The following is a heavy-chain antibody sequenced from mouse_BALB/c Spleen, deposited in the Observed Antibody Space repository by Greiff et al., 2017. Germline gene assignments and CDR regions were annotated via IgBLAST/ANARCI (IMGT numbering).Heavy chain of an antibody. J-gene: IGHJ4*01. D-gene: IGHD2-2*01. CDR2: IDPANGNT. CDR1: GFNIKDTY. CDR3: ARPIYYGYDFYAMDY. Sequence: VQLQQSGAELVKPGASVKLSCTASGFNIKDTYMHWVKQRPEQGLEWIGRIDPANGNTKYDPKFQGKATITADTSSNTAYLQLSSLTSEDTAVYYCARPIYYGYDFYAMDYGGQGTSVTVSS. V-gene: IGHV14-3*02.